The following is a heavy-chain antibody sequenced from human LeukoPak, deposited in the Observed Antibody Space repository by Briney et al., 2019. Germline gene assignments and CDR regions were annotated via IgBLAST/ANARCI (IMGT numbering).Heavy chain of an antibody. J-gene: IGHJ4*02. CDR2: IHYSGST. CDR1: GGSISRYY. CDR3: ARVGDFGPDY. Sequence: SETLSLTCTVSGGSISRYYWSWIRQPPGKGLEWIGYIHYSGSTNYNPSLKSRVTISVDTSNNQFSLKLSSVTAADTAVYYCARVGDFGPDYWGQGTLVTVSS. D-gene: IGHD3-10*01. V-gene: IGHV4-59*01.